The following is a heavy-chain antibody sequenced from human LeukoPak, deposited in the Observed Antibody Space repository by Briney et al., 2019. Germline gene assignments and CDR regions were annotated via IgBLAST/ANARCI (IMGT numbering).Heavy chain of an antibody. CDR1: GFTFRSYA. V-gene: IGHV3-23*01. Sequence: GGSLRLSCAASGFTFRSYAMSGVRQAPGKGLEWVSEISGSGDITYYADSVKGRFTMSRDNFKNTLYLQMNSLRAEDTAVYYCAKVSRFAVVPAAMLDYWGQGIQVTVSS. D-gene: IGHD2-2*01. CDR2: ISGSGDIT. J-gene: IGHJ4*02. CDR3: AKVSRFAVVPAAMLDY.